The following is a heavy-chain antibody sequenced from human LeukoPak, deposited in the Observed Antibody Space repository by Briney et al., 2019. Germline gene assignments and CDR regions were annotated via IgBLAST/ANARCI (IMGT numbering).Heavy chain of an antibody. CDR1: GFTFSTHA. J-gene: IGHJ6*02. CDR3: ANQPLPAIPGHYRYGTEV. CDR2: ISGSGSGT. D-gene: IGHD2-2*01. V-gene: IGHV3-23*01. Sequence: GGSLRLSCAASGFTFSTHAMSWVRQAPGEGLEWVSGISGSGSGTYYADSVRGRFTISRDNSKNTLSLHMSSLRAEDTAVYYCANQPLPAIPGHYRYGTEVWGQGTTVTVSS.